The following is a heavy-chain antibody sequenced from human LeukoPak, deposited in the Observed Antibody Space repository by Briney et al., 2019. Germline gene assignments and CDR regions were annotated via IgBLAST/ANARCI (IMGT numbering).Heavy chain of an antibody. Sequence: GGSLRLSCAASGFTFSSYWMHWGRQAAGKGLVWVSRINSDGSSTSYADSVTGRFTISRDNAKNTLYLQMNSLRAEDTAVYYCARHYFRDSTNWKYHFDYWGQGTLVTVSS. CDR1: GFTFSSYW. CDR2: INSDGSST. D-gene: IGHD1-7*01. J-gene: IGHJ4*02. CDR3: ARHYFRDSTNWKYHFDY. V-gene: IGHV3-74*01.